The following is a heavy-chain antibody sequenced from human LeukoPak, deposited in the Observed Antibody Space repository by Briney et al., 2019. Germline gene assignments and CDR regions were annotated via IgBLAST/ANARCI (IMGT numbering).Heavy chain of an antibody. CDR2: ITGGGDT. CDR3: AKGKATGSVDWFHP. D-gene: IGHD3-9*01. J-gene: IGHJ5*02. Sequence: PGGSLRLSCAASGFTFSDYCMMWVRQAPGKGLEWVSSITGGGDTYYVDSVKGRFTASRDNSKNTLYLQINSLSAEDTALYYCAKGKATGSVDWFHPWGQGTLVTVSS. CDR1: GFTFSDYC. V-gene: IGHV3-23*01.